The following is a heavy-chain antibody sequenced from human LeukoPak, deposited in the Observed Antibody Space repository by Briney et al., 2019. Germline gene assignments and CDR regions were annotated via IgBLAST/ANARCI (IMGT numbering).Heavy chain of an antibody. CDR1: GASLSVSGRN. V-gene: IGHV4-39*01. CDR2: IYYSGST. Sequence: SETLSLTCTVSGASLSVSGRNWGWVRQPPGKGLEWIASIYYSGSTYYSPSLESRVTMSVDTSKNQFSLKLSSLTATDTPVYYCLSGHANAFDPWGQGTLVTVSP. CDR3: LSGHANAFDP. J-gene: IGHJ5*02. D-gene: IGHD3-9*01.